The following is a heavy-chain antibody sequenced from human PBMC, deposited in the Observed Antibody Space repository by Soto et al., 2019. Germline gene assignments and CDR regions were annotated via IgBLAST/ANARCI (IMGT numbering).Heavy chain of an antibody. J-gene: IGHJ5*02. Sequence: GGSLRLSCAASGFTFSGSAMHWVRHASGKGLEWVGRIRSKANSYATAYAASVKGRFTISRDDSKNTAHLQMNSLKTEDTAVYYCTRRNYDFWSGYPIDNWFDPWGQGTLVTVSS. CDR3: TRRNYDFWSGYPIDNWFDP. CDR2: IRSKANSYAT. V-gene: IGHV3-73*01. D-gene: IGHD3-3*01. CDR1: GFTFSGSA.